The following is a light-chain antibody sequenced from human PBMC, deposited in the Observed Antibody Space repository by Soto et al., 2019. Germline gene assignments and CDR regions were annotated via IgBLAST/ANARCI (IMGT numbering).Light chain of an antibody. V-gene: IGKV3-20*01. CDR3: QQYGVTPPNT. J-gene: IGKJ4*01. CDR2: GAS. Sequence: EIVLMQSPGTLSLSPGERATLSCRASQIVSSTYLAWFQQKAGQAPRLLIYGASTRATGIPDRFSGSGSGTDFTLTISGLEPEDFALYSCQQYGVTPPNTFGGGTKVDIK. CDR1: QIVSSTY.